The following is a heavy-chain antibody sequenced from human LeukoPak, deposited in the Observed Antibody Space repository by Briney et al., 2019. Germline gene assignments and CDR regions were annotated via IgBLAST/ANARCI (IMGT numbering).Heavy chain of an antibody. CDR1: GGSINNNY. CDR3: ARFSRDGYNFYFDY. J-gene: IGHJ4*02. V-gene: IGHV4-59*01. CDR2: IHYSGST. Sequence: NSSETLSLTCTVSGGSINNNYWSWIRQPPGKGLEWIGYIHYSGSTNYSPPLKSRVTISTHTSKNQFSLKLSSVTAADTAVYYCARFSRDGYNFYFDYWGQGTLVTVSS. D-gene: IGHD5-24*01.